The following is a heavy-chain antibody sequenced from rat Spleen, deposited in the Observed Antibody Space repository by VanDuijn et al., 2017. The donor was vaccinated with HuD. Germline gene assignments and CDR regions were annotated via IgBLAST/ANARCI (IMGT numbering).Heavy chain of an antibody. CDR3: ARRYDFDY. Sequence: EVQLVESGGGLVQPGRSMKLSCAASGFTFSHYDMAWVRQAQKKGLEWVAFISSGGGGIYYPDSVQGRFTISRHNAKSTLSLQMDSLRSEDTATYYCARRYDFDYWGQGVMVTVSS. CDR1: GFTFSHYD. V-gene: IGHV5-25*01. CDR2: ISSGGGGI. D-gene: IGHD1-11*01. J-gene: IGHJ2*01.